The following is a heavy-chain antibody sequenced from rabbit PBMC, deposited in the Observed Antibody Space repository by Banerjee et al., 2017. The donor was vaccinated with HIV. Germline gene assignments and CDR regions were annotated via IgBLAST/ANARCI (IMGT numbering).Heavy chain of an antibody. CDR3: AGDLASVVGWNFGL. J-gene: IGHJ4*01. V-gene: IGHV1S45*01. CDR2: INAITGKA. D-gene: IGHD3-1*01. CDR1: GFSFSNKAV. Sequence: QEQLVESGGGLVKPEGSLQLSCTASGFSFSNKAVMCWVRQAPGKGLDWIACINAITGKAVYASWAKGRFTFSRTSSTSVTLQMTSLTAADTATYFCAGDLASVVGWNFGLWGPGTLVTVS.